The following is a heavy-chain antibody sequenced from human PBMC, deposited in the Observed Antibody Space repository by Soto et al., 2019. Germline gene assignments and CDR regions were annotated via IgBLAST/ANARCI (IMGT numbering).Heavy chain of an antibody. CDR3: AKEGGLSGSYYISSSYYFDD. Sequence: PGGSLRLSCVASGFTFSSYGMHWVRQAPGKGLEWVAIISYDGSNTYYADSVKGRFTISRDNSKNTLYLQMNSLRAEDTSVYYCAKEGGLSGSYYISSSYYFDDWGQRSLVTVSS. CDR2: ISYDGSNT. V-gene: IGHV3-30*18. CDR1: GFTFSSYG. D-gene: IGHD1-26*01. J-gene: IGHJ4*02.